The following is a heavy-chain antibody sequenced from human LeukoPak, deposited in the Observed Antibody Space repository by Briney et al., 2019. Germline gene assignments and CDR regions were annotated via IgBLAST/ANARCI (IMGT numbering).Heavy chain of an antibody. V-gene: IGHV2-5*01. CDR1: GFSLSTSGVG. CDR3: AHRLAGSSWFTNYYYYGMDV. D-gene: IGHD6-13*01. J-gene: IGHJ6*02. Sequence: SGPTLVNPTQTLTLTCTFSGFSLSTSGVGVGWIRQPPGKALEWLALIYWNVDKRYSPSLKSRLTITKDTSKNQVVLTMTNMDPVDTATYYCAHRLAGSSWFTNYYYYGMDVWGQGTTVTVSS. CDR2: IYWNVDK.